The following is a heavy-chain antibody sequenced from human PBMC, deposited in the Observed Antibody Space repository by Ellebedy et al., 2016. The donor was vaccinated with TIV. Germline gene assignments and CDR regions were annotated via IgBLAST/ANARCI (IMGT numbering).Heavy chain of an antibody. CDR2: INPSASST. V-gene: IGHV1-46*01. J-gene: IGHJ4*02. CDR3: ARHRDTALSF. CDR1: GYTFTNYY. Sequence: AASVQVSCKASGYTFTNYYIHWVRQAPGQGLEWMGIINPSASSTSYAQKFQDRVIMTWDTSTSTVYLELSSLRSEDTAIYYCARHRDTALSFWGQGTLVTVSS. D-gene: IGHD5-18*01.